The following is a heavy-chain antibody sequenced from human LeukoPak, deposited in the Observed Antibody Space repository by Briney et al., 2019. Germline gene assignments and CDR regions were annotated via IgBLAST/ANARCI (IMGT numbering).Heavy chain of an antibody. CDR1: GFTFSGSA. CDR3: ARGVPYPSWSGPHYSDD. J-gene: IGHJ4*02. D-gene: IGHD3-3*01. Sequence: HPGGSLRLSCAASGFTFSGSAMHWVRQASGKGLEWVGRIRSKANSYATAYAASVKGRFTISRDDSKNTAYLQMNSLKTEDTAVYYCARGVPYPSWSGPHYSDDWGQGILVTVSS. CDR2: IRSKANSYAT. V-gene: IGHV3-73*01.